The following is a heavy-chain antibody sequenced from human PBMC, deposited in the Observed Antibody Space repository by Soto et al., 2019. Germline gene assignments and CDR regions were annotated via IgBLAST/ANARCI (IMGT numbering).Heavy chain of an antibody. CDR2: ILDDGSDQ. J-gene: IGHJ4*02. Sequence: QVQLVASGGGVVQPGRSLRLSCAASGFTFSRYGMHWVRQAPGKGLEWVAVILDDGSDQNYADSVKGRFTISRDNSKNSLYLQMNSRRAEDTAVYYWARDDDYGGNGFDYGGQGTLVTVSS. CDR3: ARDDDYGGNGFDY. D-gene: IGHD4-17*01. CDR1: GFTFSRYG. V-gene: IGHV3-33*01.